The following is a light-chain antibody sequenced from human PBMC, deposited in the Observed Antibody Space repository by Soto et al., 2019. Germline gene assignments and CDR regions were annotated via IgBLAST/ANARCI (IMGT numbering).Light chain of an antibody. V-gene: IGKV1-33*01. CDR2: EAS. J-gene: IGKJ4*01. Sequence: DIQMTQFPSSLSASVVARVTITCQASQDITTYLNWYQQKPGKAPKLLIYEASNLETGVPSRFSGSGSGTDFTFTISSLQPEDIATYYCQQYDNLPLTFGGGTKVEIK. CDR1: QDITTY. CDR3: QQYDNLPLT.